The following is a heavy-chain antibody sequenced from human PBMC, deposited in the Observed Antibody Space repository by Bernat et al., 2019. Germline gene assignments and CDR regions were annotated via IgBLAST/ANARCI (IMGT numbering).Heavy chain of an antibody. D-gene: IGHD1-26*01. CDR1: GGSISSYY. Sequence: QVQLQESGPGLVKPSETLSLTCTVSGGSISSYYWSWIRQPPGKGLEWIGYIYYSGSTNYNPSLKIRVTISVDTSKNQFSLKLSSVTATDTAVYYCARRPLVGGEKRGGFYFDYWGQGTLVTVSS. J-gene: IGHJ4*02. CDR2: IYYSGST. V-gene: IGHV4-59*08. CDR3: ARRPLVGGEKRGGFYFDY.